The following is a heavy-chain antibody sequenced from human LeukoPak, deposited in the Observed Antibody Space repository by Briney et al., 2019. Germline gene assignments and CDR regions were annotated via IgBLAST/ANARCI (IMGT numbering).Heavy chain of an antibody. D-gene: IGHD3-22*01. Sequence: GGSLRLSCAASGFTFDDYGMHWVRQAGKGLEWVSGISSNSDSIGYADSVKGRFIISRDNAKKSLYLQMNSLRAEDTAVYYCVKATYDISGYYDVWGQGTLATVSS. CDR1: GFTFDDYG. J-gene: IGHJ4*02. CDR3: VKATYDISGYYDV. CDR2: ISSNSDSI. V-gene: IGHV3-9*01.